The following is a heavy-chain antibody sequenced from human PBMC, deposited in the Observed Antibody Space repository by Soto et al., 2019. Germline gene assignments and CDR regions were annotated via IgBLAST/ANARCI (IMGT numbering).Heavy chain of an antibody. Sequence: GASVKVSCKTSGYTFSNYGINWVRQAPGQGLEWMGWISAYNGNTNFAQKLQGRVSLTTDTSSTTAYMELRSLTSDDTAVYYCARDLVPGYTGFSDYWGQGTLDTVSS. V-gene: IGHV1-18*01. J-gene: IGHJ4*02. CDR1: GYTFSNYG. CDR3: ARDLVPGYTGFSDY. D-gene: IGHD5-12*01. CDR2: ISAYNGNT.